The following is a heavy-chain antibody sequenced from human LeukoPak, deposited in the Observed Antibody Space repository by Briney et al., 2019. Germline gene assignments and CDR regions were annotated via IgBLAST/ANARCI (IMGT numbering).Heavy chain of an antibody. D-gene: IGHD2-21*02. J-gene: IGHJ4*02. CDR3: IGGDYVHFDY. Sequence: WGSLRLSCAASGFSFSSYGMHWVRQAPGKGRVWVSLINSDLSSTSYADSVKGRFTISRVNAKNTLYLQMNSLRAEDKAVYYCIGGDYVHFDYWGQGPLVPVSS. V-gene: IGHV3-74*01. CDR1: GFSFSSYG. CDR2: INSDLSST.